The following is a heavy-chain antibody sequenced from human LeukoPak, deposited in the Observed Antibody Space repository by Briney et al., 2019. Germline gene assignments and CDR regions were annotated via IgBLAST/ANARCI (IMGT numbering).Heavy chain of an antibody. V-gene: IGHV3-15*01. J-gene: IGHJ4*02. CDR2: IKSKTDGGTT. Sequence: PGGSLRLSFADSVFTFCDAWMSWGRQAPGKGLEWVGRIKSKTDGGTTDYAAPVKGRFTISRDDSKNTLYLQMNSLKTEDTAVYYCITDTDYVWGSYRFDYWGQGTLVTVSS. D-gene: IGHD3-16*02. CDR3: ITDTDYVWGSYRFDY. CDR1: VFTFCDAW.